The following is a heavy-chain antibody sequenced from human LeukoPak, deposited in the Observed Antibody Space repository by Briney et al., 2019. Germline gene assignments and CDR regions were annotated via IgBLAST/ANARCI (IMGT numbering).Heavy chain of an antibody. Sequence: GGSLRLSCAASGFTFSSYEMNWVRQAPGKGLEWVSYISSSGSTIYYADSVKGRFTISRDNAKNSLYLQMNSLRAEDTAVYYCARDQEPPAGYDYVWGSYAAPVDYWGQGTLVTVSS. J-gene: IGHJ4*02. CDR2: ISSSGSTI. V-gene: IGHV3-48*03. CDR3: ARDQEPPAGYDYVWGSYAAPVDY. D-gene: IGHD3-16*01. CDR1: GFTFSSYE.